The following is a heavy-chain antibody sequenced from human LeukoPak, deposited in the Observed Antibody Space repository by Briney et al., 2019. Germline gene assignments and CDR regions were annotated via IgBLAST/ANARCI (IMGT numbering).Heavy chain of an antibody. V-gene: IGHV3-7*01. J-gene: IGHJ6*02. Sequence: GGSLRLSCAVSGFTFSSYWMSWVRQAPGKGLEWVANIKQDGSEKYYVDSVKGRFTISRDNAKNSLYLQMNSLRAEDTAMYYCARKNGLDVWGQGTTVTVSS. CDR1: GFTFSSYW. CDR3: ARKNGLDV. CDR2: IKQDGSEK.